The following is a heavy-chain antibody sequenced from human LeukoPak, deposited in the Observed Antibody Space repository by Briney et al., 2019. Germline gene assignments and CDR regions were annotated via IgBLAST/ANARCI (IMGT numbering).Heavy chain of an antibody. D-gene: IGHD5-12*01. Sequence: GGSLRLSCAASGFTFSSYAMSWVRQGPGKGLEWVSGISGSGGSTYYADSVKGRFTISRDNSKNTLYLQMDSLRAEDTAVYYCAKESGYDSTYQFDYWGQGTLVTVSS. V-gene: IGHV3-23*01. CDR1: GFTFSSYA. J-gene: IGHJ4*02. CDR2: ISGSGGST. CDR3: AKESGYDSTYQFDY.